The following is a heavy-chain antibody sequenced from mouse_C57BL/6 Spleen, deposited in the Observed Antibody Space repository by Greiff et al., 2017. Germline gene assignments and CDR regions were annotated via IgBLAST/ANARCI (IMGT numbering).Heavy chain of an antibody. J-gene: IGHJ3*01. CDR3: AREAFITTVVAEAY. CDR2: ISYDGSN. D-gene: IGHD1-1*01. CDR1: GYSITSGYY. Sequence: DVQLQESGPGLVKPSQSLSLTCSVTGYSITSGYYWNWIRQFPGNKLEWMGYISYDGSNNYNPSLKNRISITRDTSKNQFFLKLNSVTTEDTATYYCAREAFITTVVAEAYWGQGTLVTVSA. V-gene: IGHV3-6*01.